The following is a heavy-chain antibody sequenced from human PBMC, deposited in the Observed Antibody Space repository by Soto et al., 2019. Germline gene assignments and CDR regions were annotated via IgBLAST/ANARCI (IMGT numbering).Heavy chain of an antibody. CDR1: GFTFDDYA. J-gene: IGHJ6*02. D-gene: IGHD6-19*01. Sequence: GGSLRLSCAASGFTFDDYAMHWVRQAPGKGLEWVSGISWNSGSIGYADSVKGRFTISRDNAKNTLYLQMNSLRAEDTALYYCAKEVPVAGTYGLLYRYYYGMDVWGQGTTVTVSS. CDR2: ISWNSGSI. CDR3: AKEVPVAGTYGLLYRYYYGMDV. V-gene: IGHV3-9*01.